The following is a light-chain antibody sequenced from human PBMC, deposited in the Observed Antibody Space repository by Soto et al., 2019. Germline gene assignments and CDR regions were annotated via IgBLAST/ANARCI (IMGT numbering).Light chain of an antibody. CDR1: ESVHRN. J-gene: IGKJ3*01. CDR3: QHYGNWPPT. V-gene: IGKV3-15*01. Sequence: EMVMTQSPATLSVSPGERVTLSCRASESVHRNLAWYQQKPGQGPSLLIYYASTRATGVPDRFTGSGSGTEFTLTISSLQSEDFGVYHGQHYGNWPPTFGPGTKVEIK. CDR2: YAS.